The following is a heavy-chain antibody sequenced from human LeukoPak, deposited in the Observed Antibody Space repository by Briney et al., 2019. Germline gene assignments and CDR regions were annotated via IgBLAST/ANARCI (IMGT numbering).Heavy chain of an antibody. V-gene: IGHV4-61*01. Sequence: SETLSLTCTVSGGSISSGSYYWSWIRQPPGKGLEWIGYIYYSGSTNYNPSLKSRVTISVDTSKNQFSLKLSSVTAADTAVYYCARGPYYYDYWGQGTLVTVSS. CDR2: IYYSGST. CDR3: ARGPYYYDY. J-gene: IGHJ4*02. CDR1: GGSISSGSYY.